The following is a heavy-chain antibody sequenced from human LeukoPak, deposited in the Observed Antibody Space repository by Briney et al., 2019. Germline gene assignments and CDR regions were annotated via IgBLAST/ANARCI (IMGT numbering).Heavy chain of an antibody. J-gene: IGHJ4*02. CDR2: INHSGST. CDR3: ARGTYYYDSSGYAPNWYFDY. Sequence: SETLSLTCAVYGGSFSGYYWSWIRQPPGKGLEWIGEINHSGSTNYNPSLKSRVTISVDTSKNQFSLKLSSVTAADTAVYYCARGTYYYDSSGYAPNWYFDYWGQGTLVTVAS. V-gene: IGHV4-34*01. D-gene: IGHD3-22*01. CDR1: GGSFSGYY.